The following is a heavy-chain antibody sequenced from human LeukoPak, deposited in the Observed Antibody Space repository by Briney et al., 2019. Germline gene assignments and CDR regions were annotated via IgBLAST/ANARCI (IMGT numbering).Heavy chain of an antibody. J-gene: IGHJ6*03. CDR1: GYTFTSYY. CDR2: IKPGDSVT. Sequence: ASVKVSCKASGYTFTSYYIHWVRQAPGQGLEWIGIIKPGDSVTSYSQNSKGRVSMTRDMSTTTVYMEMTSLRSDDTAIYYCARDRKSEIGGAIAGHYMDVWGKGTTVTVSS. CDR3: ARDRKSEIGGAIAGHYMDV. V-gene: IGHV1-46*01. D-gene: IGHD3-16*02.